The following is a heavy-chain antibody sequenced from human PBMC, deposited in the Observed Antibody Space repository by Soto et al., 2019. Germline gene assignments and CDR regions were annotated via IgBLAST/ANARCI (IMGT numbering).Heavy chain of an antibody. CDR1: GGSISSSSYY. Sequence: SETLSLTCTVSGGSISSSSYYWGWIRQPPGKGLEWIGSIYYSGSTYYNPSLKSRVTISVDTSKNQFSLKLSSVTAADTAVYYCARQSVDIVATDVENWFDPWGQGTLVTVSS. V-gene: IGHV4-39*01. CDR3: ARQSVDIVATDVENWFDP. D-gene: IGHD5-12*01. J-gene: IGHJ5*02. CDR2: IYYSGST.